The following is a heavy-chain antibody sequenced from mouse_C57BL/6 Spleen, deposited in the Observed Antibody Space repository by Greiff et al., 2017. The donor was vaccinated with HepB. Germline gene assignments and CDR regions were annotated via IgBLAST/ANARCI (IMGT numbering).Heavy chain of an antibody. CDR2: IYPRSGNT. CDR1: GYTFTSYG. V-gene: IGHV1-81*01. J-gene: IGHJ2*01. D-gene: IGHD1-1*01. Sequence: QVQLKQSGAELARPGASVKLSCKASGYTFTSYGISWVKQRTGQGLEWIGEIYPRSGNTYYNEKFKGKATLTADKSSSTAYMELRNLTSKDSAVYFCASGRYGSSYFDYWGQGTTLTVSS. CDR3: ASGRYGSSYFDY.